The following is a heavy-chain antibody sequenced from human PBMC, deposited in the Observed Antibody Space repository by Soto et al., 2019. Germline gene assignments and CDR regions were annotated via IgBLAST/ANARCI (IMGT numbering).Heavy chain of an antibody. Sequence: GGSLRLPCAAPAFAFTTYSMTWFRQAPAKALASVSAIYVCGAYISLPNSLKSRFTVSRDNVKNSLHLRMDGLTAEHSSVYFCARAFTHGVCPLSTRIYYGLDVWDQGATV. CDR3: ARAFTHGVCPLSTRIYYGLDV. CDR1: AFAFTTYS. CDR2: IYVCGAYI. J-gene: IGHJ6*02. V-gene: IGHV3-21*01. D-gene: IGHD2-8*01.